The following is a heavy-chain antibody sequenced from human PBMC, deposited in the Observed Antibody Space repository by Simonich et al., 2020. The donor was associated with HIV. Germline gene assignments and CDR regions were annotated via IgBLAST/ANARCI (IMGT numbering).Heavy chain of an antibody. CDR3: ARRDRELILYFDY. CDR2: INHSGTT. CDR1: GGSFSGYY. D-gene: IGHD3-3*01. J-gene: IGHJ4*02. V-gene: IGHV4-34*01. Sequence: QVQLQQWGAGLLKPSETLSLTCAVYGGSFSGYYWSWIRQPPGKGLECIGEINHSGTTNYKSTLNSRATISVDKSKNQFSLKLSSVTAADTAIYYCARRDRELILYFDYWGQGNLVTVSS.